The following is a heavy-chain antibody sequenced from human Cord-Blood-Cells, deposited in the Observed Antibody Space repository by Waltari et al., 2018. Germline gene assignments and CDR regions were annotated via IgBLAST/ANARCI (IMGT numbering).Heavy chain of an antibody. CDR2: VYSGGST. V-gene: IGHV3-53*01. D-gene: IGHD6-6*01. CDR1: GFTVSSNY. CDR3: ARDLGSSPLDAFDI. J-gene: IGHJ3*02. Sequence: EVQLVESGGGLIQPGGSLRLSCAASGFTVSSNYMSWVRQAPGKGLEWVSVVYSGGSTYYADSVKGRFTISRDNSKNTLYLQMNSLRAEDTAVYYCARDLGSSPLDAFDIWGQGTMVTVSS.